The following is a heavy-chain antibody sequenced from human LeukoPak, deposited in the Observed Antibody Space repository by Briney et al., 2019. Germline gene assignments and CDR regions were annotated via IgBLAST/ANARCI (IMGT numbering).Heavy chain of an antibody. J-gene: IGHJ6*03. CDR3: ARGDAWNYRGLYYYYMDV. Sequence: PSETLSLTCTVSGGSISSYYWSWTRQPPGKGLGWIGYIYYSGSTNYNPSLKSRVTISVDTSKNQFSLKLSSVTAADTAVYYCARGDAWNYRGLYYYYMDVWGKGTTVTVSS. CDR1: GGSISSYY. CDR2: IYYSGST. D-gene: IGHD1-7*01. V-gene: IGHV4-59*01.